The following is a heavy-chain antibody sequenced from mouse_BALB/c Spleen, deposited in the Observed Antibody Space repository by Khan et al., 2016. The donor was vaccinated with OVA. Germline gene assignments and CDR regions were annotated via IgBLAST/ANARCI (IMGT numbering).Heavy chain of an antibody. CDR2: IHYSGST. D-gene: IGHD1-1*01. CDR1: GYSITSGYS. Sequence: EVQLQESGPDLVKPSQSLSLTCTVTGYSITSGYSWHWIRQFPGNRLEWMAYIHYSGSTNYNPSLKSRISITRDTSKNQFFLQLNSVTPEDTATYYCARFYYDGSSFSYWGQGTLVTVSA. CDR3: ARFYYDGSSFSY. V-gene: IGHV3-1*02. J-gene: IGHJ3*01.